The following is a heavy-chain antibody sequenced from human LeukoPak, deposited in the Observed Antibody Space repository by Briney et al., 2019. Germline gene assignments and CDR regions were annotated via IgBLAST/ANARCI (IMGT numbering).Heavy chain of an antibody. D-gene: IGHD2-2*01. V-gene: IGHV4-34*01. CDR2: INHSGGT. CDR3: ARVCLWGGSCYVYYNGMDV. Sequence: SETLSLTCAVYGGSFNGYSWSWIRQPPGKGLEWIGEINHSGGTNYNPSLKSRVIISVDTSKNQFSLKLRSVTAADTAVYYCARVCLWGGSCYVYYNGMDVWGQGTTVTVSS. J-gene: IGHJ6*02. CDR1: GGSFNGYS.